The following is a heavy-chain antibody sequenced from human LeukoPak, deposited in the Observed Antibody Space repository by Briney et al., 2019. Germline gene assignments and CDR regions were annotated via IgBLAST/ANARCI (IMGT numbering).Heavy chain of an antibody. D-gene: IGHD1-26*01. Sequence: SETLSLTCNVTGASINSSSYWGWIRQPPGKGLEWIGTVYHLDTTFYNPSLKSRFRLSADASTNLLSLRLTSVTAADTATYFCVSGQNLYGWGLETLLVVSS. CDR2: VYHLDTT. V-gene: IGHV4-38-2*02. CDR3: VSGQNLYG. J-gene: IGHJ4*02. CDR1: GASINSSSY.